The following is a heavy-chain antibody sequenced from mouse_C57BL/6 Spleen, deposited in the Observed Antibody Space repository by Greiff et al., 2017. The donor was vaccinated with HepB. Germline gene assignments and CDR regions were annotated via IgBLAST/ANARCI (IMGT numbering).Heavy chain of an antibody. CDR3: ARVGNFYYFDY. J-gene: IGHJ2*01. CDR2: INPSNGGT. D-gene: IGHD2-1*01. Sequence: VKLMESGTELVKPGASVKLSCKASGYTFTSYWMHWVKQRPGQGLEWIGNINPSNGGTNYNEKFKSKATLTVDKSSSTAYMQLSSLTSEDSAVYYCARVGNFYYFDYWGQGTTLTVSS. CDR1: GYTFTSYW. V-gene: IGHV1-53*01.